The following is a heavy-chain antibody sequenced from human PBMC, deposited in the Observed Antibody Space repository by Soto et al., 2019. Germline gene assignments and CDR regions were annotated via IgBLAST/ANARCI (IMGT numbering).Heavy chain of an antibody. V-gene: IGHV3-21*01. CDR1: GFTFSSYS. J-gene: IGHJ6*02. Sequence: EVQLVESGGGLVKPGGSLRLSCAGSGFTFSSYSMNWVRQAPGKGLEWVSSISSSSSYIYYADSVKGRFTISRDNAKNSLYLQMNSLRAEDTAVYYCARDRNYRYNGMDVWGQGTTVTVSS. CDR3: ARDRNYRYNGMDV. D-gene: IGHD4-4*01. CDR2: ISSSSSYI.